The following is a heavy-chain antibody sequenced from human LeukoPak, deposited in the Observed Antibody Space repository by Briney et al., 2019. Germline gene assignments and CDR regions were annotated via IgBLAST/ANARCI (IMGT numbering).Heavy chain of an antibody. V-gene: IGHV5-51*01. CDR1: GYTFTDYW. Sequence: GESLKISCQVSGYTFTDYWIGWVRHVSGKGLEWMGIIFSPSFQGHVTISVDKSISTAYLQWSSLKASDTATYYCAREDSGGWRYFDSWGQGTLITVFS. CDR3: AREDSGGWRYFDS. J-gene: IGHJ4*02. D-gene: IGHD6-19*01. CDR2: I.